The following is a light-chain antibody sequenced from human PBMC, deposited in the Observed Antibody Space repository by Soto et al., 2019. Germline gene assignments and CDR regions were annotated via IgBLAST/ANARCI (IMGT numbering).Light chain of an antibody. Sequence: QSVLTQPPSASGTPGQRVTISCSGSSSNIGSNYVYWYQQLPGTAPKLLIYRNNQRPSGVPDQFSSSKSGTSASLAISGLRSEDEADYYCAAWDDSLSGRYVFGTGTKLTVL. CDR2: RNN. J-gene: IGLJ1*01. CDR1: SSNIGSNY. CDR3: AAWDDSLSGRYV. V-gene: IGLV1-47*01.